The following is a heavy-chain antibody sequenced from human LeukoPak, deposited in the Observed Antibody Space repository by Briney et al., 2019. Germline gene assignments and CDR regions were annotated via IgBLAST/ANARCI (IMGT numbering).Heavy chain of an antibody. V-gene: IGHV1-8*02. CDR2: MNPNSGNT. CDR1: GYTFTGYY. Sequence: ASVKVSCKASGYTFTGYYMHWVQQAPGQGLEWMGWMNPNSGNTGYAQKFQGRVTMTRNTSISTAYMELSSLRSEDTAVYYCARGKTGYYPYYYYYGMDVWGQGTTVTVSS. CDR3: ARGKTGYYPYYYYYGMDV. J-gene: IGHJ6*02. D-gene: IGHD3-9*01.